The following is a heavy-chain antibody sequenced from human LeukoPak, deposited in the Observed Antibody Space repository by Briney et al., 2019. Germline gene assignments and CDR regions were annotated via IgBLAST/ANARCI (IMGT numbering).Heavy chain of an antibody. J-gene: IGHJ6*03. CDR2: IYHSGST. CDR3: ARVRGSSGYWRKYYYYYMDV. CDR1: GGSISSSNW. D-gene: IGHD3-22*01. V-gene: IGHV4-4*02. Sequence: SVTLSLTCAVSGGSISSSNWWSWVRQPPGKGLEWIGEIYHSGSTNYNPSLKSRVTISVDKSKNQFSLKLSSVTAADTAVYYCARVRGSSGYWRKYYYYYMDVWGKGTTVTVSS.